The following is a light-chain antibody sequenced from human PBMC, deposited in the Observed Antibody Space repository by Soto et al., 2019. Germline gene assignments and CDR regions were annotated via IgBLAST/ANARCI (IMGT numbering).Light chain of an antibody. J-gene: IGKJ1*01. CDR2: GVY. Sequence: IVLTQSPGTLSLSPGERATLSCRASRTGSNSYLAWYQHKSGQAPRLLIYGVYTRASGIPDRFSGSGSGTEFTLTITRLEPEDSAVYFCQHYGYSRWTFGQGTKVDIK. V-gene: IGKV3-20*01. CDR3: QHYGYSRWT. CDR1: RTGSNSY.